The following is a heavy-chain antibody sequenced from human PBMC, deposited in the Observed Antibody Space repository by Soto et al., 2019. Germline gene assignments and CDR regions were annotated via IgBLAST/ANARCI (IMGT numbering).Heavy chain of an antibody. CDR3: ARDKVYGDYTSKYYYYYGMDV. J-gene: IGHJ6*02. Sequence: SVKVSCKASGGTFSSYAISWVRQAPGQGLEWMGGIIPIFGTANYAQKFQGRVTITADESTSTAYMELSSLRSEDTAVYYCARDKVYGDYTSKYYYYYGMDVWG. D-gene: IGHD4-17*01. CDR2: IIPIFGTA. V-gene: IGHV1-69*13. CDR1: GGTFSSYA.